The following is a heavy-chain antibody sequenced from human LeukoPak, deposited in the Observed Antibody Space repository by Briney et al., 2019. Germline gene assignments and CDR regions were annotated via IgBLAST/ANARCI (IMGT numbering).Heavy chain of an antibody. V-gene: IGHV1-2*02. D-gene: IGHD3-16*01. J-gene: IGHJ4*02. CDR3: ARDPLLGDSQNY. CDR2: INPNSGGT. CDR1: GYTFTGYY. Sequence: SVKVSCKASGYTFTGYYMHWVRQAPGQGLEWMGWINPNSGGTNYAQKFQGRVTMTRDTSISTAYMELSRVRSDDTAVYYCARDPLLGDSQNYWGQGTLVTVSS.